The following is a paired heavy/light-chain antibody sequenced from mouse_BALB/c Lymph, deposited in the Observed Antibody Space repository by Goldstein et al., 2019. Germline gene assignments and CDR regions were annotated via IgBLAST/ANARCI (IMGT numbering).Heavy chain of an antibody. D-gene: IGHD1-1*01. CDR2: IWAGGST. CDR3: ARVEYYGSNWYFDV. J-gene: IGHJ1*01. CDR1: GFSLTSYG. Sequence: QVQLKESGPGLVAPSQSLSITCTVSGFSLTSYGVHWVRQPPGKGLEWLGVIWAGGSTNYNSALMSRLSISKDNSKSQVFLKMNSLQTDDTAMYYCARVEYYGSNWYFDVWGAGTTVTVSS. V-gene: IGHV2-9*02.
Light chain of an antibody. CDR3: QQRSSYPPT. V-gene: IGKV4-57*01. J-gene: IGKJ2*01. CDR1: SSVSY. Sequence: QIVLTQSPAIMSASPGEKVTITCSASSSVSYMHWFQQKPGTSPKLWIYSTSNLASGVPARFSGSGSGTSYSLTISRMEAEDAATYYCQQRSSYPPTFGGGTKLEIK. CDR2: STS.